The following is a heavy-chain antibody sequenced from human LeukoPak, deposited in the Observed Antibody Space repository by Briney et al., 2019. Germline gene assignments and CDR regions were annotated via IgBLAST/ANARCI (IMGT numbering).Heavy chain of an antibody. CDR1: GYTFTSYG. J-gene: IGHJ3*02. CDR3: ARDSMIVPDDAFDI. Sequence: ASVKVPCKASGYTFTSYGISWVRQAPGQGLEWMGWISAYNGNTNYAQKLQGRVTMTTDTSTSTAYMELRSLRSDDTAVYYCARDSMIVPDDAFDIWGQGTMVTVSS. CDR2: ISAYNGNT. V-gene: IGHV1-18*01. D-gene: IGHD3-22*01.